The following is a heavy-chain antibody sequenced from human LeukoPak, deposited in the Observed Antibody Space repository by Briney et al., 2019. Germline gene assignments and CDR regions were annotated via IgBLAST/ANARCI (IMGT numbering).Heavy chain of an antibody. D-gene: IGHD2-15*01. CDR1: GXXASSGGX. Sequence: SQXXSLTXTXXGXXASSGGXWSWIRPHPGKGLEWIGYIHKSGRTYYNLSLKSRVTISADTSQSHFSLKLSSVTAADTAVYYCAGIVLLEAAQFDYWGQGTLVTVSS. J-gene: IGHJ4*02. CDR3: AGIVLLEAAQFDY. CDR2: IHKSGRT. V-gene: IGHV4-31*03.